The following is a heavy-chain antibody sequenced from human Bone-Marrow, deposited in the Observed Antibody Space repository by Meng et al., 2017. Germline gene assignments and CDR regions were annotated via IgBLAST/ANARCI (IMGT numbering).Heavy chain of an antibody. D-gene: IGHD1-14*01. CDR1: GYTFTSYA. CDR3: ARGAKFTPPKPNWFGP. V-gene: IGHV1-3*01. Sequence: ASVKVSCKASGYTFTSYAMHWVRQAPGQRLEWMGWINAGNGNTKYSQKFQGRVTITRDTSASTAYMELSSLRSEDTAVYYCARGAKFTPPKPNWFGPWGQGTLVTVSS. CDR2: INAGNGNT. J-gene: IGHJ5*02.